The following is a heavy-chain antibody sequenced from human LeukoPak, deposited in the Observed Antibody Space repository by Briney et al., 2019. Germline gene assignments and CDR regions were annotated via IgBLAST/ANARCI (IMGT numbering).Heavy chain of an antibody. CDR2: INSDGSST. CDR1: GFTFSSYW. D-gene: IGHD1-26*01. J-gene: IGHJ4*02. Sequence: GGSLRLSCAASGFTFSSYWMHWVRQSPEKGLVWVSHINSDGSSTSYADYVKGRFTISRDNAKNTLYLQMNSLRAEDTAVYYCARGGSGSSYLVHIWGQGTLVTVSS. CDR3: ARGGSGSSYLVHI. V-gene: IGHV3-74*01.